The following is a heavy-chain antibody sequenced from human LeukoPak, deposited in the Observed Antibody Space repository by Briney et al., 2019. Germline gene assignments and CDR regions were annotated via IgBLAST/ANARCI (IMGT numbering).Heavy chain of an antibody. D-gene: IGHD3-22*01. CDR3: ARQSDSSGYYYLGAFDF. J-gene: IGHJ3*01. V-gene: IGHV4-4*07. CDR1: GGSISGYY. CDR2: IYTSGNT. Sequence: PSETLSLTCTVSGGSISGYYWSWIRQPAGKGLEWIGRIYTSGNTNYNPSLKSRLTMSVDTSKNQFPLKLSSVTAADTAVYYCARQSDSSGYYYLGAFDFWGQGTMVTVSS.